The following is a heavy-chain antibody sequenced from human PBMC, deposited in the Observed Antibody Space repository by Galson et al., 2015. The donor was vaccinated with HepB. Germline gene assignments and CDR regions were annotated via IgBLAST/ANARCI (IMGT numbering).Heavy chain of an antibody. J-gene: IGHJ4*02. CDR1: GYTFTSYG. CDR2: ISAYNGNT. CDR3: AKRNDYLDY. Sequence: SVKVSCKASGYTFTSYGISWVRQAPGQGLEWMGRISAYNGNTNYAQKLQGRVTMTTDTSTSTAYTELRSLRSDDTAVYYCAKRNDYLDYWGQGTLVTVSS. V-gene: IGHV1-18*01. D-gene: IGHD1-1*01.